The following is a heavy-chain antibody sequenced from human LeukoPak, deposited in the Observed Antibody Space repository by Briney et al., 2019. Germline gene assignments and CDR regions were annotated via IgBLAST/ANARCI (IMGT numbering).Heavy chain of an antibody. J-gene: IGHJ4*02. CDR1: GGSISSYY. CDR3: ARGLHPHSYDSSGQNF. Sequence: SETLSLTCTVSGGSISSYYWGWIRQPPGKGLEWIGSIYNTGSAYYNPSLKSRVTILVDTSKNQFSLKLTSVTAADTAVYYCARGLHPHSYDSSGQNFWGQGTLVTVSS. D-gene: IGHD3-22*01. V-gene: IGHV4-59*12. CDR2: IYNTGSA.